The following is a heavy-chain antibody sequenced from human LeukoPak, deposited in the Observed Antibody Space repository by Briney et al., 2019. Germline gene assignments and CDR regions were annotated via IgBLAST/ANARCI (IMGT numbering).Heavy chain of an antibody. CDR3: ARALSHCSSTGCYVPFDP. J-gene: IGHJ5*02. V-gene: IGHV3-74*01. CDR1: GFTFSTYW. Sequence: GGSLRLSCAASGFTFSTYWMHWVRQAPGKGLVWVSHINTDGSSITYVDSVKGRFTISRDNAKNTLYLQMNSLRAEDTAVYYCARALSHCSSTGCYVPFDPWGQGTLVTVSS. D-gene: IGHD2-2*01. CDR2: INTDGSSI.